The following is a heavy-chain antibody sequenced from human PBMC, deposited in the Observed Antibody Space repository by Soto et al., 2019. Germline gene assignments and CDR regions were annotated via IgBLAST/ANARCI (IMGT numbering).Heavy chain of an antibody. CDR2: IYHSGTT. Sequence: SETLSLTCAVSGGSVSGAGYSWSWIRQPPGGGLEWIGYIYHSGTTLYNPSLKTRLTMSLDRSNNQFSLKVTSLTAADTAVYYCASRDPGTSVDYWGQGTLVTVSS. CDR1: GGSVSGAGYS. CDR3: ASRDPGTSVDY. J-gene: IGHJ4*02. V-gene: IGHV4-30-2*01. D-gene: IGHD1-7*01.